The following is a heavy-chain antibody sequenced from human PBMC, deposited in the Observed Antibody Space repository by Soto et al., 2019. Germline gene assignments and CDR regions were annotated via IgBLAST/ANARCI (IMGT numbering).Heavy chain of an antibody. J-gene: IGHJ4*02. D-gene: IGHD6-13*01. CDR2: IIPIFGTA. V-gene: IGHV1-69*12. Sequence: QVQLVQSGAEVKKPGSSVKVSCKASGGTFSSYAISWVRQAPGQGLEWMGGIIPIFGTANYAQKFQGRVTXXAXEXXSPADMELSSRRSEDTAVYYCARAGSSSWYAQFDYWGQGTLVTVSS. CDR3: ARAGSSSWYAQFDY. CDR1: GGTFSSYA.